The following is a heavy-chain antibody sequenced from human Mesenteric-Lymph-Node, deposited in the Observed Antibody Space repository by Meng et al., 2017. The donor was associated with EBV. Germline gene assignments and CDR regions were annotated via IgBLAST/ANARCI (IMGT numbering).Heavy chain of an antibody. CDR1: GVTVNRND. J-gene: IGHJ4*02. CDR3: ATPYLRLDY. CDR2: IYRGGTT. V-gene: IGHV3-53*01. Sequence: GQLVGSGAGLVRPSASLSLSCAASGVTVNRNDMSWVRQAQGKGLEWVSVIYRGGTTNYADSVKGRFTISRDDSKNTLYLQMNGLRAEDTAVYYCATPYLRLDYWGRGTLVTVSS. D-gene: IGHD3-10*01.